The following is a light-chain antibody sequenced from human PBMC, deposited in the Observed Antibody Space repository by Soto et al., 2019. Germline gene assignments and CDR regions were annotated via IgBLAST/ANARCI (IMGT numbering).Light chain of an antibody. Sequence: DLHMTQSPSTLSASIGDKVTITCRASQSISSWLAWYQQKPGKAPKALIYEASKLENGVPSRFSGSGSGTEFTLTISSLQPDDFATYYCQHYDDYPWTFGLGTKVEIK. CDR2: EAS. CDR3: QHYDDYPWT. CDR1: QSISSW. J-gene: IGKJ1*01. V-gene: IGKV1-5*03.